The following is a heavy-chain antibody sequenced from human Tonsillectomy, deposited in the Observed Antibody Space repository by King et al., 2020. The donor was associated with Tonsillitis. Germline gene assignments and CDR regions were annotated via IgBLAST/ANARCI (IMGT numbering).Heavy chain of an antibody. V-gene: IGHV3-7*03. J-gene: IGHJ5*02. CDR1: GFTFSNYW. CDR2: VSPAGSEA. CDR3: VRGCHWFDH. D-gene: IGHD2-8*01. Sequence: VQLVESGGGLVQPGGSLRLSCAASGFTFSNYWVTWVRQYPGKGVEWVANVSPAGSEANYADSVRGRFTISRDNTENSPHLQMTSVRVEDTAVYYCVRGCHWFDHWGQGALVTVSS.